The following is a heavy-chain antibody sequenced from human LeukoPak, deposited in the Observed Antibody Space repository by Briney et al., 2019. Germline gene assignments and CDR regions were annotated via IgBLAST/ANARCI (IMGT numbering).Heavy chain of an antibody. D-gene: IGHD6-13*01. V-gene: IGHV3-53*01. CDR3: ARLCSSSWSAEYYFDY. J-gene: IGHJ4*02. Sequence: GGSLRLSCAASGFTVSSNYMSWVRQAPGKGLEWVSVIYSGGSTYYADSVKGRFTISRDNSKNTLYLQMNSLRAEDTAVYYCARLCSSSWSAEYYFDYWGQGTLVTVSS. CDR2: IYSGGST. CDR1: GFTVSSNY.